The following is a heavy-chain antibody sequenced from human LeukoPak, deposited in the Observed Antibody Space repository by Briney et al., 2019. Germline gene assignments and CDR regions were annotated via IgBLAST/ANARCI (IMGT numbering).Heavy chain of an antibody. CDR2: ISYSGTT. CDR3: ARDFSSSSSVYYYYYMDV. V-gene: IGHV4-39*07. CDR1: GGSISSRPYY. D-gene: IGHD6-6*01. J-gene: IGHJ6*03. Sequence: TSETLSLTCTVSGGSISSRPYYWGWVRQSPGKGLEWIGTISYSGTTYYNPSLKSRVTISLDTSKNQFSLKLSSVTAADTAIYYCARDFSSSSSVYYYYYMDVWGKGTTVTVSS.